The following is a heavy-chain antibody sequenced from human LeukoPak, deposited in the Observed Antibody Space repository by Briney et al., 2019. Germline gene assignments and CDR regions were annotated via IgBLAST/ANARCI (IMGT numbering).Heavy chain of an antibody. CDR3: ARREYRAGYSSSPGVVDV. CDR1: GFTVSSNY. CDR2: IDSGGST. V-gene: IGHV3-66*04. J-gene: IGHJ6*02. Sequence: PGGSLRLSCAASGFTVSSNYMSWVRQAPGKGLEGVSVIDSGGSTYYADSVKGRFTISRDNSKNTLYLQMNSLRAEGTAVYYCARREYRAGYSSSPGVVDVWGQGTTVTVSS. D-gene: IGHD6-13*01.